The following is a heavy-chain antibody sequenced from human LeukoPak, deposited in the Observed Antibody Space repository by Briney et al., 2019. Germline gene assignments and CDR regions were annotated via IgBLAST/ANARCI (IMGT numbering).Heavy chain of an antibody. CDR3: ATELAYCGDDCYSALDY. CDR1: GFTFSSHG. Sequence: QPGGSLRLSCAASGFTFSSHGIHWVRQAPGKGLEWVAAISYDGSNKNYADSVKGRFTISRDNSKNTLYLQMNSLRVEDTAVYYCATELAYCGDDCYSALDYWGQGTLVTVSS. D-gene: IGHD2-21*02. V-gene: IGHV3-30*03. CDR2: ISYDGSNK. J-gene: IGHJ4*02.